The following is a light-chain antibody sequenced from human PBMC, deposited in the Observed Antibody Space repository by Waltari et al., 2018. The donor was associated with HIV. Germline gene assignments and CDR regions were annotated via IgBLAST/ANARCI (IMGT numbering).Light chain of an antibody. J-gene: IGKJ5*01. CDR1: QTVKTN. V-gene: IGKV1-39*01. CDR2: GTS. Sequence: DIQMTQSPSSLSASIGGRVTITCRPSQTVKTNLNWYLQKPGKAPSLLIHGTSTLQSGVPSMFSGTGSGTHFTLTITDLQPEDCGIYDCQHSYSTPLTFG. CDR3: QHSYSTPLT.